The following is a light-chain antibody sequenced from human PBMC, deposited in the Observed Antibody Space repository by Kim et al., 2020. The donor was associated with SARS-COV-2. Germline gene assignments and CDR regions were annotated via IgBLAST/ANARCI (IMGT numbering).Light chain of an antibody. CDR2: DVS. CDR3: QHYSNWPRT. J-gene: IGKJ1*01. Sequence: SVSPGERATLPCRTSESVSNNVAWYQQKPGQAPRLLIYDVSTRATDIPARFSGSWSGTDFSLTISSLQSEDFAVYYCQHYSNWPRTFGQGTKVEI. V-gene: IGKV3-15*01. CDR1: ESVSNN.